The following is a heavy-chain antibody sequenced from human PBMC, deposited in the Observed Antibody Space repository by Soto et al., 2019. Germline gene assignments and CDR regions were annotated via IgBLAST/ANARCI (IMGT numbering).Heavy chain of an antibody. Sequence: QVQLVQSGAEVKKPGASVKVSCKASGYTFTSYAMHWVRQAPGQRLEWMGWINAGNGNTKYSQKFQGRVTITRDTSASTAYLKLSSMRSEDTAVYYCARMRVATADYWGQGTLVTVCS. CDR1: GYTFTSYA. CDR3: ARMRVATADY. CDR2: INAGNGNT. J-gene: IGHJ4*02. V-gene: IGHV1-3*01. D-gene: IGHD5-12*01.